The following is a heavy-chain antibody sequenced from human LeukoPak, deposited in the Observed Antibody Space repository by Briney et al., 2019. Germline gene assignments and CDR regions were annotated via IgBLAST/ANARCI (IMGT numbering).Heavy chain of an antibody. CDR3: ANLCSSTSCYRGDY. V-gene: IGHV1-69*05. J-gene: IGHJ4*02. CDR2: IIPIFGTA. Sequence: SVKVSCKASGGAFSSYAISWVRQAPGQGLEWMGGIIPIFGTANYAQKFQGRVTITTDESTSTAYMELSSLRSEDTAVYYCANLCSSTSCYRGDYWGQGTLVTVSS. CDR1: GGAFSSYA. D-gene: IGHD2-2*01.